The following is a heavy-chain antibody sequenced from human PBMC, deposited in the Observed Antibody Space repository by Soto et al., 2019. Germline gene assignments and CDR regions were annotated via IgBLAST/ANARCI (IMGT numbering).Heavy chain of an antibody. CDR3: AKSPADHVPTERRYCSSTSCHGGIDY. D-gene: IGHD2-2*01. CDR1: GFTFSSYA. Sequence: EVQLVESGGGLVKPGGSLRLSCAASGFTFSSYAMSWVRQAPGKGLEWVSAISGSGGSTYYADSVKGRFTISRDNSKNTLYLQMNSLRAEDTAVYYCAKSPADHVPTERRYCSSTSCHGGIDYWGQGTLVTVSS. V-gene: IGHV3-23*04. CDR2: ISGSGGST. J-gene: IGHJ4*02.